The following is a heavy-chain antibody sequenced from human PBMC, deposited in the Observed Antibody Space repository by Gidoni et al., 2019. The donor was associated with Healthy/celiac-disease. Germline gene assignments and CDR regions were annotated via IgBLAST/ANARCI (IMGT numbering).Heavy chain of an antibody. CDR3: ARGYYDSSGYGVFRYFDY. D-gene: IGHD3-22*01. CDR1: GFTLSDYY. V-gene: IGHV3-11*06. J-gene: IGHJ4*02. CDR2: ISSSSSYT. Sequence: QVQLVESGGGLVKPGGSLRLSCAASGFTLSDYYRSWIRQAPGKGLEWVSYISSSSSYTNYADSVKGRFTISRDNAKNSLYLQMNSLRAEDTAVYYCARGYYDSSGYGVFRYFDYWGQGTLVTVSS.